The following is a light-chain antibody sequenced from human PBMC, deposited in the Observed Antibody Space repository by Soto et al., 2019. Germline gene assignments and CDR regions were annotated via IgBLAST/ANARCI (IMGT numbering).Light chain of an antibody. J-gene: IGKJ1*01. CDR3: QQYNSYSAT. CDR2: DAS. CDR1: QSISSW. V-gene: IGKV1-5*01. Sequence: DIQMTQSPSTLSASVGDRVTITCRASQSISSWLAWYQQKPGKAPKLLIYDASSLESGVPSRFSGSGSGTEFTLTISSLQPDDSATYYCQQYNSYSATFGQGTKVEIK.